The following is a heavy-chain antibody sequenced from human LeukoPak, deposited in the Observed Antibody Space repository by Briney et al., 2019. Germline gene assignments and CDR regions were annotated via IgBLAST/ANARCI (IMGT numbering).Heavy chain of an antibody. V-gene: IGHV3-74*01. CDR3: ARGRIGGWTDY. J-gene: IGHJ4*02. CDR2: IKTDGRST. CDR1: GFTFSDYW. D-gene: IGHD6-19*01. Sequence: GGSLRLSCSASGFTFSDYWMHWVRQAPGQGLVWVSRIKTDGRSTNYADSVKGRFTISRDNAKNTLYLQMNSLGAEDTAVYYCARGRIGGWTDYWGQGTLVTVSS.